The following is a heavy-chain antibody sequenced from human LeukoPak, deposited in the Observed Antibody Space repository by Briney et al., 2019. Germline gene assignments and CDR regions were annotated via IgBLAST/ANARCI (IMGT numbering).Heavy chain of an antibody. J-gene: IGHJ5*02. V-gene: IGHV1-69*04. Sequence: SVKVSCKASGGTFTSYAISWVRQAPGQGLEWMGRIIPILGIANDAQKFQGRVTITADKFTSTAYMELSSLRSEDTAVYYCAQNYYDSSPFDPWGQGTLVTVSS. D-gene: IGHD3-22*01. CDR3: AQNYYDSSPFDP. CDR1: GGTFTSYA. CDR2: IIPILGIA.